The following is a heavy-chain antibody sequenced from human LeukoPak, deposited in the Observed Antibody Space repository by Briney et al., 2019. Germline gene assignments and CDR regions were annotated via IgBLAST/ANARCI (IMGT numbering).Heavy chain of an antibody. J-gene: IGHJ4*02. Sequence: PGGSLRLSCAASGFTFSDYYMSWIRQAPGKVLEWVSYISRSSSYTNYADSVRGRFTISRDNAKNSLYLQMNSLRAEDTAVYYCARGGSGRALVNFWGQGTLVTVSS. D-gene: IGHD3-10*01. CDR1: GFTFSDYY. CDR3: ARGGSGRALVNF. CDR2: ISRSSSYT. V-gene: IGHV3-11*06.